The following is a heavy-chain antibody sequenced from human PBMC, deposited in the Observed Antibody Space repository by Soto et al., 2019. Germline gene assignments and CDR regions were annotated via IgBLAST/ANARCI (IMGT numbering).Heavy chain of an antibody. J-gene: IGHJ4*02. CDR3: ARHGCSSTSCYTGIYFDY. CDR2: ISSSSSYT. Sequence: GSLRLSCAASGFTFSDYYMSWIRQAPGKGLEWVSYISSSSSYTNYADSVKGRFTISRDNAKNSLYLQMNSLRAEDTAVYYCARHGCSSTSCYTGIYFDYWGQGTLVTVSS. D-gene: IGHD2-2*02. CDR1: GFTFSDYY. V-gene: IGHV3-11*06.